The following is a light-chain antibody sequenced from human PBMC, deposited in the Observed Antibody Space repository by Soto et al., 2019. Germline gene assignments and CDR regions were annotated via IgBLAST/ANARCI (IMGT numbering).Light chain of an antibody. J-gene: IGLJ1*01. CDR3: SSYTSSSTLLYV. V-gene: IGLV2-14*01. CDR2: DVS. Sequence: QSALTQPASVSGSPGQSITISCTGTSSEVGGYNYVSWYQQHPGKAPKLMIYDVSNRPSGFSNRFSGSKSGNTASLTISGLQAEDEADYYCSSYTSSSTLLYVFGTGTKLTVL. CDR1: SSEVGGYNY.